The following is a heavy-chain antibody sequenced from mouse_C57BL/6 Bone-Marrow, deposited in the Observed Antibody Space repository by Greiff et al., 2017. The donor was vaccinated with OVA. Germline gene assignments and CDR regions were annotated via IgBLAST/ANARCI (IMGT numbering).Heavy chain of an antibody. CDR2: IDPSDSYT. Sequence: VQLQQPGAELVRPWTSVKLSCKASGYTFTSYWMHWVKQRPGQGLEWIGVIDPSDSYTNYNQKFKGKATLTVDTSSSTAYMQLSSLTSEDSAVYYCARPAYYSNYVDYWGQGTTLTVSS. D-gene: IGHD2-5*01. V-gene: IGHV1-59*01. CDR1: GYTFTSYW. J-gene: IGHJ2*01. CDR3: ARPAYYSNYVDY.